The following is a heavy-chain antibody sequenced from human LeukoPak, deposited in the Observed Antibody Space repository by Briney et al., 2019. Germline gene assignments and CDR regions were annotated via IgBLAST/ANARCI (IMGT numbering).Heavy chain of an antibody. CDR1: GYTFTSYD. Sequence: ASVKVSCKASGYTFTSYDINWVRQATGQGLEWMGWMNPNSGNTGYAQKFQGRVTMTEDTSTDTAYMELSSLRSEDTAVYYCATDKISSGYFLRHWFDPWGQGTLVTVSS. J-gene: IGHJ5*02. D-gene: IGHD3-22*01. CDR3: ATDKISSGYFLRHWFDP. V-gene: IGHV1-8*01. CDR2: MNPNSGNT.